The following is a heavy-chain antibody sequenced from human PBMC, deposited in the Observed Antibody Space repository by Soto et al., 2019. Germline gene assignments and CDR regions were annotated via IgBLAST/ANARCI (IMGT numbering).Heavy chain of an antibody. CDR1: GYSFTSYW. Sequence: GESLKISCKGSGYSFTSYWIGWVRQMPGKGLEWMGIIYPGDSDTRYSPSFQGQVIISADKSINTAYLQWSSLKASDTAMYYCAGGGVRGVITRTRDYYGMDVWGQGTTVTVSS. D-gene: IGHD3-10*01. CDR3: AGGGVRGVITRTRDYYGMDV. CDR2: IYPGDSDT. V-gene: IGHV5-51*01. J-gene: IGHJ6*02.